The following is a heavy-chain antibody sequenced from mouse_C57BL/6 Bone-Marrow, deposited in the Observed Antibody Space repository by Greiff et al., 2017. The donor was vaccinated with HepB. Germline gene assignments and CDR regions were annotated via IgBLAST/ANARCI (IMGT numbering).Heavy chain of an antibody. D-gene: IGHD4-1*01. Sequence: VQLKESGPGLVKPSQSLSLTCSVTGYSITSGYYWNWIRQFPGNKLEWMGYISYDGSNNYNPSLKNRISITRDTSKNQFFLKLNSVTTEDTATYYCARGGDDGLTGDYGGQGTTLTVSS. CDR2: ISYDGSN. CDR1: GYSITSGYY. CDR3: ARGGDDGLTGDY. J-gene: IGHJ2*01. V-gene: IGHV3-6*01.